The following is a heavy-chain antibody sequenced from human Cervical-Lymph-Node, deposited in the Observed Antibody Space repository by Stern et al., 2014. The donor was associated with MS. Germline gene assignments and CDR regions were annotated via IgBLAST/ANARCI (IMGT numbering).Heavy chain of an antibody. D-gene: IGHD2-2*01. CDR2: ISSSSSTI. CDR3: ARGYCSSTSCPITYYYYGMDV. CDR1: GFTFSSYS. Sequence: EMQLVESGGGLVQPGGSLRLSCAASGFTFSSYSMNWVRQAPGKGLEWVSYISSSSSTIYYADSVKGRFTISRDNAKNSLYLQMNSMRDEDTAVYYCARGYCSSTSCPITYYYYGMDVWGQGTTVTVSS. J-gene: IGHJ6*02. V-gene: IGHV3-48*02.